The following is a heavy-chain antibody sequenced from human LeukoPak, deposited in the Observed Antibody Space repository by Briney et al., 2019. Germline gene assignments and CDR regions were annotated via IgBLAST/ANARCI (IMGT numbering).Heavy chain of an antibody. Sequence: GGSLRLSCAASGFTFSTYSMTWVRQAPGKGLEWVARIKAKIHGETIDYAAPVRGRFIISRDDSRNTVYLQMNSLKFEDTAMYYCTRRSTIWGRGTRVTVSS. CDR3: TRRSTI. D-gene: IGHD5-24*01. V-gene: IGHV3-15*01. CDR1: GFTFSTYS. J-gene: IGHJ4*02. CDR2: IKAKIHGETI.